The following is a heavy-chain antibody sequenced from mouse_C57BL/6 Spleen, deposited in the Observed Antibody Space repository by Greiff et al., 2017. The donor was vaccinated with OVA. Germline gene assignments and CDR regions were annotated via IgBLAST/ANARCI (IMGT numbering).Heavy chain of an antibody. CDR1: GYTFTSYW. V-gene: IGHV1-52*01. Sequence: VQLKQPGAELVRPGSSVKLSCKASGYTFTSYWMHWVKQRPIQGLEWIGNIDPSDSETHYNQKFKDKATLTVDKSSSTAYMQLSSLTSEDSAVYYCARVGGNWYFDVWGTGTTVTVSS. CDR3: ARVGGNWYFDV. CDR2: IDPSDSET. D-gene: IGHD1-1*02. J-gene: IGHJ1*03.